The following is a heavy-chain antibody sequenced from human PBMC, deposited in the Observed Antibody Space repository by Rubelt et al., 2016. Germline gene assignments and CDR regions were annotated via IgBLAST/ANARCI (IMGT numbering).Heavy chain of an antibody. CDR3: ARDPRPVRGVIMTPTH. V-gene: IGHV1-18*01. CDR1: GYTFTSYG. D-gene: IGHD3-10*01. CDR2: ISAYNGNT. Sequence: QVQLVQSGAEVKKPGASVKVSCKASGYTFTSYGISWVRQAPGQGLEWMGWISAYNGNTNYAQKLLGRVTITTDSATSTAYMELWSLRSDDAAVYYWARDPRPVRGVIMTPTHWGQGTLVTVSS. J-gene: IGHJ4*02.